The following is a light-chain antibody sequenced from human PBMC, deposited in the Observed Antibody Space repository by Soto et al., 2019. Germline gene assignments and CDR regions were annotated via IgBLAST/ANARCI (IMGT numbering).Light chain of an antibody. CDR1: QSISNW. J-gene: IGKJ1*01. CDR2: KAS. CDR3: QQYNSYSWT. V-gene: IGKV1-5*03. Sequence: DILMTQSPSTLSASVGDRVTITCRASQSISNWFAWYQQKPGKAPKLLIYKASSLESGVPSKFSGSGSGTEFTLTISSLQPDDFATYYCQQYNSYSWTFGQGTKVEIK.